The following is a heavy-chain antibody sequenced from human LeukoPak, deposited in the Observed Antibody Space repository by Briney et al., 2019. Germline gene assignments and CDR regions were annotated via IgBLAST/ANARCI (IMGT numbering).Heavy chain of an antibody. CDR1: VYTFTSYD. CDR3: ARIDQNSGSYSDY. CDR2: MNPNSGNT. D-gene: IGHD1-26*01. Sequence: ASVKVSCKASVYTFTSYDINWVRQATGQGREWMGWMNPNSGNTGYAQKFQGRVTMTRNTSISTAYMELSSLRSEDTAVYYCARIDQNSGSYSDYWGQGTLVTVSS. J-gene: IGHJ4*02. V-gene: IGHV1-8*01.